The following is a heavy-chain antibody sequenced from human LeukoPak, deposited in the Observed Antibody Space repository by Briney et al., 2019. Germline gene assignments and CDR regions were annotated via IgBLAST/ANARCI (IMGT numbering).Heavy chain of an antibody. Sequence: GGSLRLSCAASGFTFSASDMNWVRQTPGKGLEWVSSISSSSYIYYADSVKGRFSISRDNAKNSLYLQMNSLRAEDTAVYYCAELGITMIGGVWGKGTTVTISS. CDR1: GFTFSASD. V-gene: IGHV3-69-1*02. CDR3: AELGITMIGGV. J-gene: IGHJ6*04. CDR2: ISSSSYI. D-gene: IGHD3-10*02.